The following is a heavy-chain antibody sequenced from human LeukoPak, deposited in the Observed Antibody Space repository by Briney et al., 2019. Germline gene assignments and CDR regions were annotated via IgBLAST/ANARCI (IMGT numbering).Heavy chain of an antibody. V-gene: IGHV4-38-2*02. CDR1: GYPISGGYY. J-gene: IGHJ4*02. CDR3: ARVAGGYGYRLDY. CDR2: IFQSGST. D-gene: IGHD5-18*01. Sequence: PSETLSLTCIVSGYPISGGYYWGWVRQPPEKGLEWIGSIFQSGSTYYNPSLKSRVTISLDTSKNQFSLKLASATAADTAVYYCARVAGGYGYRLDYWGQGTLVTVSS.